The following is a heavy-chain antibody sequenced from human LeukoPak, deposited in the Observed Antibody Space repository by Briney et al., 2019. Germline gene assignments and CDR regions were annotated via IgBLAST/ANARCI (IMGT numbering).Heavy chain of an antibody. Sequence: GGSLRLSCAASGFTFSSYWMHWVRQAPGKGLVWVSRINSDGSSTSYADSVKGRFTISRGNAKNTLYLQMNSLRAEDTAVYYCAKLKQWQPQRYFFEYWGQGALVTVAS. CDR1: GFTFSSYW. CDR2: INSDGSST. D-gene: IGHD6-19*01. J-gene: IGHJ4*02. CDR3: AKLKQWQPQRYFFEY. V-gene: IGHV3-74*01.